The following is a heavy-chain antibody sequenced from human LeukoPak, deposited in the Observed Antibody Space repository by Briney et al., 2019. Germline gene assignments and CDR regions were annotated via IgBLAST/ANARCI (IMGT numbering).Heavy chain of an antibody. CDR1: GFTFSSYA. D-gene: IGHD3-10*01. J-gene: IGHJ6*02. Sequence: GGSLRLSCAASGFTFSSYAMSWVRQAPGKGLEWVSAISGSGVSTYYADSVKGRFTISRDNSKNTLYLQMNSLRAEDTAVYYCAKDIVYGSGGCLDVWGQGTTVTVSS. CDR2: ISGSGVST. V-gene: IGHV3-23*01. CDR3: AKDIVYGSGGCLDV.